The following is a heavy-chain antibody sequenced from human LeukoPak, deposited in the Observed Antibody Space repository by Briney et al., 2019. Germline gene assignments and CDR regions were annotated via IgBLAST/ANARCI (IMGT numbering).Heavy chain of an antibody. CDR3: ARDDSSGPQVY. Sequence: GASVKVSCKASGYTFSSYYMHWVRQAPGQGLERMGIINPSGGSTKYAQKLQGRVTMTSDTSTSTVYMELSSLRSEDTAVYYCARDDSSGPQVYWGPGTLVTVSS. CDR1: GYTFSSYY. V-gene: IGHV1-46*01. D-gene: IGHD3-22*01. CDR2: INPSGGST. J-gene: IGHJ4*02.